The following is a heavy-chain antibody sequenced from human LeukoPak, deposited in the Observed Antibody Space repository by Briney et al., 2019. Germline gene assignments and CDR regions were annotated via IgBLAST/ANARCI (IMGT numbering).Heavy chain of an antibody. CDR1: GFTFSSSA. J-gene: IGHJ6*03. V-gene: IGHV3-23*05. CDR2: IYSGGTT. Sequence: GGSLRLSCAASGFTFSSSAMSWVRLAPGKGLEWVSTIYSGGTTFYTDSVRGRFTISRDNSKNTLYLQMNSLRAEDAAIYYCARVLYYYASVSYNYYMDVWGKGTTVTISS. D-gene: IGHD3-10*01. CDR3: ARVLYYYASVSYNYYMDV.